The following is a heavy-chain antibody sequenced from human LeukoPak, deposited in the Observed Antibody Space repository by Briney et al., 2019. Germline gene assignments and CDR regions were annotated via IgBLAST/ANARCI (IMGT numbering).Heavy chain of an antibody. CDR3: ANDDARGFGEPSPYDY. CDR1: GFAFRNYG. V-gene: IGHV3-30*18. D-gene: IGHD3-10*01. CDR2: VSYDGINT. J-gene: IGHJ4*02. Sequence: GGSLRLSCVASGFAFRNYGMHWVRQAPGKGLEWVAVVSYDGINTHYADSVKGRFTISKDNSKNTLYLQLNTLRPEDTAVYYCANDDARGFGEPSPYDYWGQGTRVIVSS.